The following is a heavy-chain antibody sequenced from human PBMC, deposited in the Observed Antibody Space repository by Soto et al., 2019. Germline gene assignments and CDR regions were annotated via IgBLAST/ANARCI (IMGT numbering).Heavy chain of an antibody. CDR3: AKDGGWGQQLVGNWFDP. Sequence: GGSLRLSCAASGFNFDDYAMHWVRQAPGKGLEWVSGISWNSGSIGYADSVKGRFTISRDNAKNSLYLQMNSLRAEDTALYYCAKDGGWGQQLVGNWFDPWGQGTLVTVSS. CDR1: GFNFDDYA. CDR2: ISWNSGSI. J-gene: IGHJ5*02. D-gene: IGHD6-13*01. V-gene: IGHV3-9*01.